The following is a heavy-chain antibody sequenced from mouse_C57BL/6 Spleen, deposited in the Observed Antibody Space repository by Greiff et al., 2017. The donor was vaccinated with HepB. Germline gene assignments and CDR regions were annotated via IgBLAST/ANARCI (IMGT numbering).Heavy chain of an antibody. CDR1: GYTFTSYW. CDR2: IYPGSGST. V-gene: IGHV1-55*01. Sequence: QVQLQQPGAELVKPGASVKMSCKASGYTFTSYWITWVKQRPGQGLEWIGDIYPGSGSTNYNEKFKSKATLTVDTSSSTAYMQLSSLTSEDSAVYYCARIGYYGPYAMDYWGQGTSVTVSS. CDR3: ARIGYYGPYAMDY. J-gene: IGHJ4*01. D-gene: IGHD1-1*01.